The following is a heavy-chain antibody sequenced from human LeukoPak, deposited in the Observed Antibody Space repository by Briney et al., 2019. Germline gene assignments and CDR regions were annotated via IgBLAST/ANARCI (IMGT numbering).Heavy chain of an antibody. J-gene: IGHJ4*02. Sequence: ETLSLTCTVSGVSISSSNSYWGWIRQPPGKGLEWVSFISSSSSYIYYADSVKGRFTISRDNAKNSLYLQMNSLRAEDTAVYYCARGEYGSGSYHIDYWGQGTLVTVSS. V-gene: IGHV3-21*01. CDR3: ARGEYGSGSYHIDY. D-gene: IGHD3-10*01. CDR2: ISSSSSYI. CDR1: GVSISSSN.